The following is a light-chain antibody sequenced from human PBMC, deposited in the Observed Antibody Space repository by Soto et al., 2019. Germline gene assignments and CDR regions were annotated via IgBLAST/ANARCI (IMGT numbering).Light chain of an antibody. Sequence: QSALTQPASVSGSPGQSITIPCTGTSSDAGSYNLVSWYQQHPGKAPKLMIYEGSKRPSGVSNRFSGSKSGNTASLTISGLQAEDEADYYCCSYAGSSTFPYVFGTGTKVTVL. V-gene: IGLV2-23*01. CDR1: SSDAGSYNL. CDR2: EGS. CDR3: CSYAGSSTFPYV. J-gene: IGLJ1*01.